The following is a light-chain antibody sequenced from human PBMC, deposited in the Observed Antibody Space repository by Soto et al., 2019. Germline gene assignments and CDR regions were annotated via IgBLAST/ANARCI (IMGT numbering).Light chain of an antibody. V-gene: IGKV3-20*01. J-gene: IGKJ1*01. Sequence: EVVMTQFPATLSVSPWERATLSCRASQSVNIYLAWYQQKPGQAPRLLIYGASSRATGIPDRFSGSGSGTDFTLTISRLEPEDFAVYYCQQYGSSAWTFGQGTKVDIK. CDR1: QSVNIY. CDR3: QQYGSSAWT. CDR2: GAS.